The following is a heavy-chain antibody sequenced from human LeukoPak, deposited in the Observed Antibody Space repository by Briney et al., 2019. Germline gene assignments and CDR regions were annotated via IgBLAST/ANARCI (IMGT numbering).Heavy chain of an antibody. D-gene: IGHD3-22*01. CDR2: IIPILGIA. J-gene: IGHJ6*02. V-gene: IGHV1-69*02. Sequence: SVKVSCKASGGTLSSYTISWVRQAPGQGLEWMGRIIPILGIANYAQKFQGRVTITADKSTSTAYMELSSLRSEDTAVYYCASSIWVDYYDSSGNNYYYYGMDVWGQGTTVTVSS. CDR3: ASSIWVDYYDSSGNNYYYYGMDV. CDR1: GGTLSSYT.